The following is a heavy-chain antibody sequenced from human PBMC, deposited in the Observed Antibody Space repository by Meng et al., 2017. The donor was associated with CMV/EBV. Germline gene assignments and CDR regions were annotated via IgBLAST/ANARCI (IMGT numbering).Heavy chain of an antibody. Sequence: TFSINGIRWVGQGPAPGIEWVGGIITICGADTNAQKIQGRVTITTDKYKSTTYMELRRLRSEDKAVYYYARAEDIASLFGGGWFDHWGQGTLVTVSS. D-gene: IGHD3-16*01. V-gene: IGHV1-69*05. CDR1: TFSING. CDR3: ARAEDIASLFGGGWFDH. J-gene: IGHJ5*02. CDR2: IITICGAD.